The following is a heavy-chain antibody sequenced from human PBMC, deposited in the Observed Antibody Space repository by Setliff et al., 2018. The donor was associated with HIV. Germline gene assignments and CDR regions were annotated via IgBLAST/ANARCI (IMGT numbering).Heavy chain of an antibody. CDR3: ARLRYYDSSGYLDY. CDR1: GGSISSGGYY. D-gene: IGHD3-22*01. V-gene: IGHV4-31*01. J-gene: IGHJ4*02. Sequence: SETLSLTCTVSGGSISSGGYYWSWIRQHPGKGLEWIGYIYYSGSTYYNPSLKSLVTISVDTSKNQFSLKPSSVTAADTAVYYCARLRYYDSSGYLDYWGQGTLVTVSS. CDR2: IYYSGST.